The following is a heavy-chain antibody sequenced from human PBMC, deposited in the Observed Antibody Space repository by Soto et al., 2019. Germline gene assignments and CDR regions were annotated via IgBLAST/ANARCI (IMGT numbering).Heavy chain of an antibody. Sequence: QVQLVQSGAEVKKPGSSVKVSCKASGGTFSNYALTWVRQAPGQGLEWMGGIIPIFGTPNYAQKFRGRVTITADESTSTAYMELSSLRSEDTAVYYCARGVTIFGVVTTYYYGMDAWGQGTTVTVSS. CDR3: ARGVTIFGVVTTYYYGMDA. J-gene: IGHJ6*02. CDR1: GGTFSNYA. V-gene: IGHV1-69*12. CDR2: IIPIFGTP. D-gene: IGHD3-3*01.